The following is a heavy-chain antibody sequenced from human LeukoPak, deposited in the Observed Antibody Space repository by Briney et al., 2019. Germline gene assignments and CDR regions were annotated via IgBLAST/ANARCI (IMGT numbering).Heavy chain of an antibody. V-gene: IGHV1-8*02. CDR3: ARVGYSNSYDY. Sequence: ASVEVSCKASGYTFTNFDINWVRQATGQGLEWMGWMNPNTGNVGYAQTFQDRVTITWDASISTAYMDLSSLRSEDTAVYYCARVGYSNSYDYWGQGTLVTVSS. D-gene: IGHD4-11*01. CDR2: MNPNTGNV. CDR1: GYTFTNFD. J-gene: IGHJ4*02.